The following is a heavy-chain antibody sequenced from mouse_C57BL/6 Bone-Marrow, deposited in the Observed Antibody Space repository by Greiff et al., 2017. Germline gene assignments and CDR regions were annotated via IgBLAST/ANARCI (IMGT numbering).Heavy chain of an antibody. CDR1: GYTFTSYW. CDR2: IDPSDSET. Sequence: VQLQQPGAELVRPGSSVKLSCKASGYTFTSYWMHWVKQRPIQGLEWIGNIDPSDSETHYNQKFKDKATLTVDKSYSTAYMQISSLTSEYSAVSYGARSTYDYAWFAYGGQGSLVTVSA. V-gene: IGHV1-52*01. D-gene: IGHD2-4*01. J-gene: IGHJ3*01. CDR3: ARSTYDYAWFAY.